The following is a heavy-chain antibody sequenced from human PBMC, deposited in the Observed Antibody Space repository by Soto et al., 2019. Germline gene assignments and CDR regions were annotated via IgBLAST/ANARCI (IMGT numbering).Heavy chain of an antibody. D-gene: IGHD3-16*01. Sequence: SETLSLTCTVSGGSISSSSYYWGWIRQPPGKGLEWIGSIYYSGYTYYNPSLKSRVTISVDTSKNQFSLKLSSVTAEDTAVYYCAREALGYYYYYGMDVWGQGTTVTVSS. CDR1: GGSISSSSYY. CDR3: AREALGYYYYYGMDV. V-gene: IGHV4-39*02. CDR2: IYYSGYT. J-gene: IGHJ6*02.